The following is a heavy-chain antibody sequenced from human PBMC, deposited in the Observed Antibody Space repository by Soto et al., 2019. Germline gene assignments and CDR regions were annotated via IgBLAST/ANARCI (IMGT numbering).Heavy chain of an antibody. J-gene: IGHJ6*02. CDR2: ISYDGSNK. CDR1: GFTFSSYG. Sequence: GGSLRLSCAASGFTFSSYGMHWVRPAPGKGLEWVAVISYDGSNKYYADSVKGRFTISRDNSKNTPYLQMNSLRAEDTAVYYCAKDLKCGGTRCYYYYGMDVWGQGTTVTVSS. CDR3: AKDLKCGGTRCYYYYGMDV. D-gene: IGHD1-7*01. V-gene: IGHV3-30*18.